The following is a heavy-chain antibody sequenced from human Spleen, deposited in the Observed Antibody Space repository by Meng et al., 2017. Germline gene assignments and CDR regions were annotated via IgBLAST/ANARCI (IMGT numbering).Heavy chain of an antibody. CDR1: GYTFTNYY. V-gene: IGHV1-18*04. Sequence: ASVKVSCKASGYTFTNYYMHWVRQAPGPGLEWMGWISAYNGNTNYAQKLQGRVTMTTDTSTSTAYMELRSLRSDDTAVYYCARKGYCSGGSCYWFDPWGQGTLVTVSS. J-gene: IGHJ5*02. CDR2: ISAYNGNT. D-gene: IGHD2-15*01. CDR3: ARKGYCSGGSCYWFDP.